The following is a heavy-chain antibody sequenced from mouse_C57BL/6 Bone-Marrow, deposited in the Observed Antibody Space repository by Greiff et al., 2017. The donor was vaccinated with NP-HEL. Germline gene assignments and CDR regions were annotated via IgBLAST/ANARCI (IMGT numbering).Heavy chain of an antibody. CDR3: ASPYAMDY. J-gene: IGHJ4*01. CDR2: ISDGGSYT. Sequence: EVQLVEPGGGLVKPGGSLKLSCAASGFTFSSYAMSWVRQTPEKRLEWVATISDGGSYTYYPDNVKGRFTIARDNAKNNLYLQMSHLKSEDTAMYYCASPYAMDYWGQGTSVTVSS. V-gene: IGHV5-4*01. CDR1: GFTFSSYA.